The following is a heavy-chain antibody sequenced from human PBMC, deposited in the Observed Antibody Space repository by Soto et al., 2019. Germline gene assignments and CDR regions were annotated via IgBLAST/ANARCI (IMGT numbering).Heavy chain of an antibody. CDR2: IFYSGTT. V-gene: IGHV4-39*01. CDR1: GDSISSSSYY. CDR3: AKTGPYDILTYWYFDL. Sequence: AETLSLTCTVSGDSISSSSYYWVWIRQPPGRGLEWIGSIFYSGTTYYNPSLKSRVTISIDTSKNQFSLKLTSVTAADTAVYYCAKTGPYDILTYWYFDLWGRGTLVTVSS. J-gene: IGHJ2*01. D-gene: IGHD3-9*01.